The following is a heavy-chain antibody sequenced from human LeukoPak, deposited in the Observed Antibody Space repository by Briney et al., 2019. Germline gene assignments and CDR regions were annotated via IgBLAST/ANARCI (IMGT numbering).Heavy chain of an antibody. Sequence: GTSLRLSCAASGFSFRSYGMHWVRQAPGKGLEWVAIIWYDGSNNYYADSVKGRFTISRDNAKNSLYLQMNSLRDEDTAVYYCARDIRPADYYDSSGYWDYWGQGTLVTVSS. J-gene: IGHJ4*02. CDR3: ARDIRPADYYDSSGYWDY. CDR2: IWYDGSNN. CDR1: GFSFRSYG. D-gene: IGHD3-22*01. V-gene: IGHV3-33*01.